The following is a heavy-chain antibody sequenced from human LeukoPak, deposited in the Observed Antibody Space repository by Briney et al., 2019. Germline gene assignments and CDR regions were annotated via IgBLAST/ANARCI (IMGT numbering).Heavy chain of an antibody. CDR1: GFTFSSYE. J-gene: IGHJ4*02. CDR3: ARPTTVTTGYFDY. CDR2: ISTSGSTI. D-gene: IGHD4-17*01. V-gene: IGHV3-48*03. Sequence: GGSLRLSWAASGFTFSSYEINWVRQAAGKGLAWVAYISTSGSTIYYADSVKGRFTISRDNAKNSLYLQMNSLRAEDTAVYYCARPTTVTTGYFDYGGQGTLVTVSS.